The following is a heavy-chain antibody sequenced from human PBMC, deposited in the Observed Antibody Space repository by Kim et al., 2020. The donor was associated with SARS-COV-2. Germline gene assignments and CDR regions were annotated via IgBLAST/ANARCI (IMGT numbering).Heavy chain of an antibody. V-gene: IGHV4-39*01. J-gene: IGHJ4*02. CDR1: GGSISSSSYY. D-gene: IGHD6-13*01. CDR2: IYYSGST. Sequence: SETLSLTCTVSGGSISSSSYYWGWIRQPPGKGLEWIGSIYYSGSTYYNPSLKSRVTISVDTSKNQFSLKLSSVTAADTAVYYCASSCSWGGSTLDATIGYWGQGTLVTVSS. CDR3: ASSCSWGGSTLDATIGY.